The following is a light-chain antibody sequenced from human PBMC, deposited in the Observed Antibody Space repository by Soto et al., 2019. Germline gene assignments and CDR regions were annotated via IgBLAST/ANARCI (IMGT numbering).Light chain of an antibody. V-gene: IGKV3-20*01. Sequence: ESVLTQSPGTLTLSPGERATLSCRATQSVTNNYFAWYQQKPGQSPRLLIYGVSSRATDIPDRFSGSGSGTDFPLTISRLEPADFVVDYCQKYSCLPHTFGQGTKMEVK. CDR2: GVS. CDR1: QSVTNNY. J-gene: IGKJ2*01. CDR3: QKYSCLPHT.